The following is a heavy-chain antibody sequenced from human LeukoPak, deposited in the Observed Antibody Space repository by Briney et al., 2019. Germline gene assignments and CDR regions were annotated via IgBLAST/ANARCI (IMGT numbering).Heavy chain of an antibody. CDR3: ARDLPPGSHMDV. CDR2: IYYSGST. CDR1: GGSISSGNYY. V-gene: IGHV4-30-4*08. Sequence: SETLSLTCTVSGGSISSGNYYWSWIRQPPGKGLEWIGYIYYSGSTYYNPSLKSRVIISVDTSKNQFSLKLSSVTAADTAVYYCARDLPPGSHMDVWGKGTTVTVSS. J-gene: IGHJ6*03. D-gene: IGHD2-15*01.